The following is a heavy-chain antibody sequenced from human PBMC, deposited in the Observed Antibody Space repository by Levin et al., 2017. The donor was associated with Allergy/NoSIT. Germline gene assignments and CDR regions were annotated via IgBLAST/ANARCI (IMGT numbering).Heavy chain of an antibody. Sequence: SQTLSLPCAVYGGSFRGSYWSWIRQPPGKGLEWIGEINHSGSTNYNPSLKSRVTISVDTSKNQFSLKLRSVTAADTAVYYCARSGRTRSGIAVAGEFDYWGQGTLVTVSS. V-gene: IGHV4-34*01. CDR1: GGSFRGSY. J-gene: IGHJ4*02. CDR3: ARSGRTRSGIAVAGEFDY. D-gene: IGHD6-19*01. CDR2: INHSGST.